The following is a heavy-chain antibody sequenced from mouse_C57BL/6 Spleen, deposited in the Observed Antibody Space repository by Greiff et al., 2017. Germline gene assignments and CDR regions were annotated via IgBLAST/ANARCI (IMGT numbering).Heavy chain of an antibody. V-gene: IGHV5-16*01. CDR2: INYDGSST. CDR1: GFTFSDYY. Sequence: EVQLVESEGGLVQPGSSMKLSCTASGFTFSDYYMAWVRQVPEKGLEWVANINYDGSSTYYLDSLKSRFIISRDNAKNILYLQMSSLKSEDTATYYCARDGLGSWFAYWGQWTLVTVSA. J-gene: IGHJ3*01. CDR3: ARDGLGSWFAY. D-gene: IGHD3-3*01.